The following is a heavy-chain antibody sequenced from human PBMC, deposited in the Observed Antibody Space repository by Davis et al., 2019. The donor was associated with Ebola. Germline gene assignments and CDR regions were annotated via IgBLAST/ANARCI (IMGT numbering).Heavy chain of an antibody. CDR2: IKQDGSEK. CDR1: GFTFSTYW. D-gene: IGHD6-19*01. V-gene: IGHV3-7*01. Sequence: GESLKISCAASGFTFSTYWMSWVRQAPGKGLEWVANIKQDGSEKYYVDSVKGRFTISRDNDRNLLYLQMNSLRVEDTAVYYCAKDSGWAMSPWGQGALVTVSS. J-gene: IGHJ5*01. CDR3: AKDSGWAMSP.